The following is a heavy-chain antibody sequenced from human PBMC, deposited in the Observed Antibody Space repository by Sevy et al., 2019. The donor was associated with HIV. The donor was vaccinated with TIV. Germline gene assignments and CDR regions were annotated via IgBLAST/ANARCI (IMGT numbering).Heavy chain of an antibody. D-gene: IGHD3-16*02. CDR3: AKVVSLYEDFDY. CDR2: ISGSGCIT. CDR1: GFTFSSYA. V-gene: IGHV3-23*01. J-gene: IGHJ4*02. Sequence: GGSLRLSCAASGFTFSSYAMSWVRQAPGKGLEWVSAISGSGCITYYADSVKGRFTISRDNSKNTLYLQMNSLRAEDTAVYYCAKVVSLYEDFDYWGQGTLVTVSS.